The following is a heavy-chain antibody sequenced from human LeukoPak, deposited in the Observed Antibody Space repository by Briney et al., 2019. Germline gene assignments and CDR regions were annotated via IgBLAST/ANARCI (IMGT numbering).Heavy chain of an antibody. J-gene: IGHJ4*02. Sequence: GGSLRLSCAASGFTFSSYEMNWVRQAPGRGLEWVSYLSSSGSTIYYADSVKGRFTISRDNAKNSLYLQMNSLRAEDTAVYYCARDSFRIAVAGREFDYWGQGTLVTVSS. D-gene: IGHD6-19*01. CDR3: ARDSFRIAVAGREFDY. CDR1: GFTFSSYE. V-gene: IGHV3-48*03. CDR2: LSSSGSTI.